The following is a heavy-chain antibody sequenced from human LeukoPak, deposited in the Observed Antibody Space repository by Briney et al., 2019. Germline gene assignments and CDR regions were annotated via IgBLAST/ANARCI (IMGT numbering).Heavy chain of an antibody. Sequence: GGSLRLSCAASGFTFSYYGMHWVRQAPGKGLEWVAFIRYDGSNKYYADSVKGRFTISRDNAKNSLYLQMNSLRAEDTAVYYCAREPPDSSGYLDYWGQGTLVTVSS. J-gene: IGHJ4*02. CDR2: IRYDGSNK. CDR3: AREPPDSSGYLDY. D-gene: IGHD3-22*01. V-gene: IGHV3-30*02. CDR1: GFTFSYYG.